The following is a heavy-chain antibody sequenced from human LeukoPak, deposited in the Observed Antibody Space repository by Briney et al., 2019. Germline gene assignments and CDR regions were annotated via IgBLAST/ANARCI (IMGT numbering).Heavy chain of an antibody. CDR3: ARDSDSSGWSWVY. D-gene: IGHD6-19*01. J-gene: IGHJ4*02. CDR1: GYRFTTDMYT. CDR2: INAGNGNT. V-gene: IGHV1-3*01. Sequence: ASVKVSCKASGYRFTTDMYTIHWLRHAPGHRLEWMGWINAGNGNTKYSQKFQGRVTITGDTSARTVYMEVSSLVSEDTAVYYCARDSDSSGWSWVYWGQGTLVTVSS.